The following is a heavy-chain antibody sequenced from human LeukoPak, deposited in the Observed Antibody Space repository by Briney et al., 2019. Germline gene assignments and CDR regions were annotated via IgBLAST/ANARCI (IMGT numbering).Heavy chain of an antibody. CDR3: ARDMLAVPSNWFDP. D-gene: IGHD2-8*01. CDR1: GYXFTSYY. Sequence: ASVKVSCKASGYXFTSYYIHWVRQAPGQGLEWMGAINPSGGGTSYAQKFQGRVTMTRDTSTSTVYTDLRSLRSEDTAVYFCARDMLAVPSNWFDPWGQGTLVTVSS. V-gene: IGHV1-46*01. J-gene: IGHJ5*02. CDR2: INPSGGGT.